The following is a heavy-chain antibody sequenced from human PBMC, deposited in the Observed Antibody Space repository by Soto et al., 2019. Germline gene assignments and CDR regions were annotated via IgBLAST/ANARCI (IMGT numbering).Heavy chain of an antibody. CDR1: GYTFTSYA. D-gene: IGHD3-22*01. CDR3: ARSSGYYYVDY. V-gene: IGHV1-3*01. J-gene: IGHJ4*02. Sequence: QVQLVQSGAEVKKPGASVKVSCKASGYTFTSYAMHWVRQAPGQRLEWMGWINAGNGNTKYSQKFQGRVTITRDTAASTAYMDLTSLRSEDTAVYYCARSSGYYYVDYWGQGTRVTVSS. CDR2: INAGNGNT.